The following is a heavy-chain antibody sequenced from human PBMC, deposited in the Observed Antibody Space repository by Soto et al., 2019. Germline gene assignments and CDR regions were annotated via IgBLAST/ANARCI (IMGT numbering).Heavy chain of an antibody. V-gene: IGHV3-23*01. CDR2: IDYSGATT. J-gene: IGHJ4*02. Sequence: GGSLRLSCAASGFTFSSHDMSWVRQAPGKGLEWVSSIDYSGATTYYADSVKGRFTISRDNSKNTLYLQMNSLRAEDTALYYCARDRGPRGVGGPLAYWGPGTLVPVSS. D-gene: IGHD1-26*01. CDR3: ARDRGPRGVGGPLAY. CDR1: GFTFSSHD.